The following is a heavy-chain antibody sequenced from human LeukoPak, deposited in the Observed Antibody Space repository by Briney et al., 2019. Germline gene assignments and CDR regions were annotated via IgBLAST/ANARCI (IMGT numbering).Heavy chain of an antibody. CDR3: ARRNIAAAWGAFDI. Sequence: SETLSLTCTVSGGSISSYYWSWIRQPPGRGLEWIGYIYYSGSTNYNPSLKSRVTISVDTSKNQFSLKLSSVTAADTAVYYCARRNIAAAWGAFDIWGQGTMVTVSS. J-gene: IGHJ3*02. CDR2: IYYSGST. V-gene: IGHV4-59*08. D-gene: IGHD6-13*01. CDR1: GGSISSYY.